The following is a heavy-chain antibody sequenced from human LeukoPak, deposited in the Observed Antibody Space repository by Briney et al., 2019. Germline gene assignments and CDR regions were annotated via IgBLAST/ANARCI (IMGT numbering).Heavy chain of an antibody. CDR2: ISSSGSTI. J-gene: IGHJ3*02. Sequence: GGSLRLSCAASGFTFSDYYMSWIRQAPGKGLEWVSYISSSGSTIYYADSVKGRFTISRDNAKNSLYLQMNSLRAEDTAVYYCARAPSLYYYDSSGYTGEAFDIWGQGTMVTVSS. CDR3: ARAPSLYYYDSSGYTGEAFDI. CDR1: GFTFSDYY. V-gene: IGHV3-11*04. D-gene: IGHD3-22*01.